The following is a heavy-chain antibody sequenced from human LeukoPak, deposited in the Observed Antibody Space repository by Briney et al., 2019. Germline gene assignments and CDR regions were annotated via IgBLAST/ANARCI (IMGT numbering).Heavy chain of an antibody. D-gene: IGHD3-22*01. CDR1: GGSFSGYY. Sequence: PSETLSLTRAVYGGSFSGYYWSWIRQPPGKGLEWIGEINHSGSTNYNPSLKSRVTISVDTSKNQFSLKLSSVTAADTAVYYCARGSRGDDSSGYYYAGPRFDYWGQGTLVTVSS. V-gene: IGHV4-34*01. CDR3: ARGSRGDDSSGYYYAGPRFDY. CDR2: INHSGST. J-gene: IGHJ4*02.